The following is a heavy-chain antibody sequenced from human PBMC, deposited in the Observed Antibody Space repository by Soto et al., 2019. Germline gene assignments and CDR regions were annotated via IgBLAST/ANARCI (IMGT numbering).Heavy chain of an antibody. Sequence: SETLSLTCTVSGGSISSGGYYWSWIRQHPGKGLEWIGYIYYSGSAYYNPSLKSRVTISVDTSKNQFSLKLSSVTAADTAVYYCAAARLTNWFDPWGQGTLVTVSS. CDR3: AAARLTNWFDP. J-gene: IGHJ5*02. D-gene: IGHD6-6*01. CDR1: GGSISSGGYY. CDR2: IYYSGSA. V-gene: IGHV4-31*03.